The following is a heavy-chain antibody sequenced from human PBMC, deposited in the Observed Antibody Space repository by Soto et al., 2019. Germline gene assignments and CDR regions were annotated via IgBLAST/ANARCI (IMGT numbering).Heavy chain of an antibody. CDR3: ARDDCSGGSCYYYHYGMDV. CDR1: GFTFSSYT. J-gene: IGHJ6*02. D-gene: IGHD2-15*01. V-gene: IGHV3-48*02. CDR2: ISSSSTTT. Sequence: GSLRLSCAVSGFTFSSYTMNWVRQAPGKGLEWVSYISSSSTTTYYADSVKGRFTISRDNAKSSLYLQMNSLRDEDTAVYYCARDDCSGGSCYYYHYGMDVWGQGTTVTVSS.